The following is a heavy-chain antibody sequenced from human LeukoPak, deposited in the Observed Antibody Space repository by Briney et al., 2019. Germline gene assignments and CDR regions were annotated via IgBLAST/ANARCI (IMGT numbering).Heavy chain of an antibody. CDR3: AKDLSPDY. J-gene: IGHJ4*02. CDR2: IRYDGSNK. Sequence: PGGSLRLSCAASGFTFSIYGMHWVRQAPGKGLEWVAFIRYDGSNKYYADSVKGRFTISRDNSKDTLYLQMNSLRPDDTAVYYCAKDLSPDYWGQGTLVTVSS. CDR1: GFTFSIYG. V-gene: IGHV3-30*02.